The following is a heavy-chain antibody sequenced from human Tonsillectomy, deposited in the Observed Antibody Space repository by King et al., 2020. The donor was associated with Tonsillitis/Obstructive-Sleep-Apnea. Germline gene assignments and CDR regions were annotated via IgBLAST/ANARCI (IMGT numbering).Heavy chain of an antibody. CDR2: IAYDGSNK. D-gene: IGHD2-15*01. CDR1: VFTFSSHA. V-gene: IGHV3-30*01. Sequence: VQLVESGGDVVQPGRSLRLSCAASVFTFSSHAMHWVRQAPGKGLEWVAVIAYDGSNKYYEDSVKGRFTFSSDNSKNTFYVQLNSLRAEDTAVYYCARDACSGGGCYSNNYYYYMDVWGKGTTVTVSS. CDR3: ARDACSGGGCYSNNYYYYMDV. J-gene: IGHJ6*03.